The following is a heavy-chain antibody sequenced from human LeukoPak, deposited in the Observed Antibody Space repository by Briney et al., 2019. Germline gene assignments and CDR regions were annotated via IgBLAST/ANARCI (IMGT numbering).Heavy chain of an antibody. D-gene: IGHD3-10*01. CDR3: ARDLEIGEGAGYFDY. Sequence: SQTLSLTCTVSGGSVNSGGYYWTWIRQFPGKGLEWIGYFYYTGSTSYNPSLKSRVAISVDTAKNQFSLTLKSVTAADTAVHFCARDLEIGEGAGYFDYWGQGTLVTVSS. J-gene: IGHJ4*02. CDR2: FYYTGST. V-gene: IGHV4-31*03. CDR1: GGSVNSGGYY.